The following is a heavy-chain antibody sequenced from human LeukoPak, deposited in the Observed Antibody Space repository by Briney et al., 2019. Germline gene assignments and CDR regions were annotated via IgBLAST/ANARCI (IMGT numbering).Heavy chain of an antibody. D-gene: IGHD3-10*01. CDR1: GGSISSCY. V-gene: IGHV4-59*01. CDR2: VYYSGST. Sequence: SETLSLTCTVSGGSISSCYWSWIRQPPGKGLDWIGYVYYSGSTNYSPSLKSRVTVSVDTSKNQFSLKLTSVTAADTAVYYCARVRYGSGSYYFDNWGQGTLVTVSS. CDR3: ARVRYGSGSYYFDN. J-gene: IGHJ4*02.